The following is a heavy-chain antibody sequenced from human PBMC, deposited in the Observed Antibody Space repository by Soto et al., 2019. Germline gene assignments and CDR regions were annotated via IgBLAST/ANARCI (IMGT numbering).Heavy chain of an antibody. D-gene: IGHD4-17*01. CDR2: MSFDGTYK. Sequence: QVQLAESGGGVVQPGRSLRLSCIGSGFRFSDYGMHWVRQAPGKGLEWVAMMSFDGTYKYSADSVKGRFIISRDNSKNTLFLQMNSLRAGDTAVYYCAKDRRDGEYNSVHDFWGQGTLVTVSS. J-gene: IGHJ4*02. CDR1: GFRFSDYG. CDR3: AKDRRDGEYNSVHDF. V-gene: IGHV3-30*18.